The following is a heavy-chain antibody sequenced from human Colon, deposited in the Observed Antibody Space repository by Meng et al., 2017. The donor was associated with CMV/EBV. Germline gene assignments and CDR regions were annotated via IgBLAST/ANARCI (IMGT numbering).Heavy chain of an antibody. J-gene: IGHJ4*02. CDR1: GFTFSSYA. D-gene: IGHD4-17*01. Sequence: GESLKISCAGSGFTFSSYAMSWVRQAPGKGLEWVSSISGSGGSAYYADSVKGRFFISRDNSRSTLYLQMNSLRVEDTAVYYCASHTGTGSRPFDYWGQGTLVTVSS. V-gene: IGHV3-23*01. CDR2: ISGSGGSA. CDR3: ASHTGTGSRPFDY.